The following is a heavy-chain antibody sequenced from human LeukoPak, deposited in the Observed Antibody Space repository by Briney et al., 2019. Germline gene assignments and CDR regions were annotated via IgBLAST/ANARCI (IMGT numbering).Heavy chain of an antibody. D-gene: IGHD3/OR15-3a*01. CDR2: ISDDGGNT. V-gene: IGHV3-23*01. CDR1: GFTFSSYA. J-gene: IGHJ4*02. Sequence: PGGSLRLSCVASGFTFSSYAMTWVRQAPGKGLEWVSTISDDGGNTYYADSVKGRFTISRDNSKNTLNLQMNSLSADDTAVYYCAKPRRDGLSPGFDYWGQGTLATLPS. CDR3: AKPRRDGLSPGFDY.